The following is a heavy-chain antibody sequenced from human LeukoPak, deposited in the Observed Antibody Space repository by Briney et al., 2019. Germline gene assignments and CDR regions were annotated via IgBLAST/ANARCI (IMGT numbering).Heavy chain of an antibody. Sequence: SETLSLTCSVSGGSISSYYWSWIWKPPGKGLEWIGYIYYSGSTNYNPYPKSRVSISVDTSKNQFSLKPSSMTAADTAVYYCPRDYYDSSGYCYWFDPWGQGTPVTVSS. V-gene: IGHV4-59*01. J-gene: IGHJ5*02. D-gene: IGHD3-22*01. CDR1: GGSISSYY. CDR2: IYYSGST. CDR3: PRDYYDSSGYCYWFDP.